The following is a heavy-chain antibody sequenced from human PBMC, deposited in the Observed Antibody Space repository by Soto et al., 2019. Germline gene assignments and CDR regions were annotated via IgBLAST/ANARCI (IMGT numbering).Heavy chain of an antibody. J-gene: IGHJ6*02. CDR2: IYYSGST. CDR1: GGSISSGGYY. Sequence: QVQLQESGPGLVKPSQTLSLTCTVSGGSISSGGYYWSWIRQHPGKGLEWIGYIYYSGSTYYNPSLKSRVTRSVDTSKNQLSLKLSSLTDADTAEYYCARGGRRSPGMDVWGQGTTVTVSS. CDR3: ARGGRRSPGMDV. D-gene: IGHD3-16*01. V-gene: IGHV4-31*03.